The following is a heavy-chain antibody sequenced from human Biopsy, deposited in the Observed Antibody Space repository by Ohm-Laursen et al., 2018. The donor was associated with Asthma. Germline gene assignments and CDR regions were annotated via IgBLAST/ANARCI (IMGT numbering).Heavy chain of an antibody. V-gene: IGHV3-33*08. D-gene: IGHD3-10*01. Sequence: SLRLSCAAFGFTFNYYSINWVRQAPGKGLEWVADIWFDGSNKHYADSVKGRFTISRDNSKNTLYLQMNSLRAEDTALYYCGRERSYMVDYWGQGTLVIVSS. CDR3: GRERSYMVDY. J-gene: IGHJ4*02. CDR2: IWFDGSNK. CDR1: GFTFNYYS.